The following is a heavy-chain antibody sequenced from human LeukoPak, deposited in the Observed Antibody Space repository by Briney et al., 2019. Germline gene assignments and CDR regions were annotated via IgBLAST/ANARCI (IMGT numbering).Heavy chain of an antibody. V-gene: IGHV1-69*04. CDR3: ARGSQYSSSSFDY. Sequence: EAAVKVSCKASGGTFSSYAISWVRQAPGQGLEWMGRIIPILGIANYAQKFQGRVTITADKSTSTAYMGLSSLRSEDTAVYYCARGSQYSSSSFDYWGQGTLVTVSS. CDR2: IIPILGIA. CDR1: GGTFSSYA. J-gene: IGHJ4*02. D-gene: IGHD6-6*01.